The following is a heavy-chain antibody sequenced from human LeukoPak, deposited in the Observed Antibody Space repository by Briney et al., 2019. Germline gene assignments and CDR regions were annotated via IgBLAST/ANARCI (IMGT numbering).Heavy chain of an antibody. CDR3: AKGGGYCSSTSCSNFDY. D-gene: IGHD2-2*01. J-gene: IGHJ4*02. Sequence: GGSLRLSCAASGFTFSSYAMHWVRQAPGKGLEWVAVISYDGSNKYYADSVKGRFTISRDNSKNTLYLQMNSLRAEDTAVYYCAKGGGYCSSTSCSNFDYWGQGTLVTVSS. V-gene: IGHV3-30-3*01. CDR2: ISYDGSNK. CDR1: GFTFSSYA.